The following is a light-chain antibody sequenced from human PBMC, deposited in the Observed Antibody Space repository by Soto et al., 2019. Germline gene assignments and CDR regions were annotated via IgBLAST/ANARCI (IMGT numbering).Light chain of an antibody. V-gene: IGKV3-15*01. CDR1: QSVGSY. CDR2: VAS. Sequence: EIVMTQSPPTLSVSPGERVTLSCRASQSVGSYLAWYQQSPGQAPRLLIYVASYRATGIPARFSGSGSGTEYTLTISNLQAEDFAVYYCQQFNNWPHTFGQGTRLEIK. CDR3: QQFNNWPHT. J-gene: IGKJ2*01.